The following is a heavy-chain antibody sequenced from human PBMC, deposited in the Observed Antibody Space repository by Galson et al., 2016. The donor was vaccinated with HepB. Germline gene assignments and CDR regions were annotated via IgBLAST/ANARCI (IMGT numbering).Heavy chain of an antibody. CDR2: ISGSGGNT. Sequence: SLRLSCAASGFTFSSYGMTWVRQAPGKGLEWVSAISGSGGNTNYADSVKGRFAISRDNSKNTLYLQLNSLRAEDTAVYYCAKYWRVGSDWRTSDYWGQGTLVTVSS. J-gene: IGHJ4*02. V-gene: IGHV3-23*01. D-gene: IGHD6-19*01. CDR1: GFTFSSYG. CDR3: AKYWRVGSDWRTSDY.